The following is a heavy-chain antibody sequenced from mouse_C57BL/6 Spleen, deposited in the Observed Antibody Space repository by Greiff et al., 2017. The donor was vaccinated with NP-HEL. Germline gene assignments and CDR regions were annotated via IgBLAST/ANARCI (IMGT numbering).Heavy chain of an antibody. Sequence: QVQLQQPGAELVRPGSSVKLSCKASGYTFTSYWMHWVKQRPIQGLEWIGNIDPSDSETHYNQKFKDKATLTVDKSSSTAYMQLSSLTSEDSAVYYCARSYYGSSYDYFDYWGKGTTLTVSS. CDR3: ARSYYGSSYDYFDY. D-gene: IGHD1-1*01. J-gene: IGHJ2*01. CDR2: IDPSDSET. CDR1: GYTFTSYW. V-gene: IGHV1-52*01.